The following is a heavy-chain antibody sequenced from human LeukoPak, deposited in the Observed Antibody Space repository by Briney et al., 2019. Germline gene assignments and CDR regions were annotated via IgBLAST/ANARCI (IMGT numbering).Heavy chain of an antibody. CDR3: AIVNLRGSNYNWFDP. CDR1: GGTFLSHT. CDR2: ITPVINTA. J-gene: IGHJ5*02. D-gene: IGHD1-26*01. V-gene: IGHV1-69*08. Sequence: ASVKVSCKTSGGTFLSHTFSWVRQAPGQGLEWMGKITPVINTANYAQTFQGRVSIYADRYTTTVYMDLSGLRPDDTAVYYCAIVNLRGSNYNWFDPWGQGTLVTVAS.